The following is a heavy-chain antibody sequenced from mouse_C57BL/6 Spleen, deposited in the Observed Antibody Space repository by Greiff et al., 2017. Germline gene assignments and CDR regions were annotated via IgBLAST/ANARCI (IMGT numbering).Heavy chain of an antibody. CDR1: GFTFSSYA. D-gene: IGHD2-5*01. Sequence: EVMLVESGGGLVKPGGSLKLSCAASGFTFSSYAMSWVRQTPEKRLEWVATISDGGSYTYYPDNVKGRFTISRDNAKNNLYLQMSHLKSEDTAMYYCARDSYYSNSYYYAMDYWGQGTSVTVSS. CDR3: ARDSYYSNSYYYAMDY. J-gene: IGHJ4*01. CDR2: ISDGGSYT. V-gene: IGHV5-4*01.